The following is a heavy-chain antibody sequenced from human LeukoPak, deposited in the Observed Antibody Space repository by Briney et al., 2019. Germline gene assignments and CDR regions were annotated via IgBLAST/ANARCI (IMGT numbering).Heavy chain of an antibody. V-gene: IGHV1-2*02. CDR2: INPNSGGT. J-gene: IGHJ3*02. Sequence: AXVXVSCKASGYTFTGYYMHWVRQAPGQGLEWMGWINPNSGGTIYAQKFQGRVTMTRDTSISTAYMELSRLRSDDTAVYYCARVRDIVVVPAAQGAFDIWGQGTMVTVSS. CDR3: ARVRDIVVVPAAQGAFDI. CDR1: GYTFTGYY. D-gene: IGHD2-2*01.